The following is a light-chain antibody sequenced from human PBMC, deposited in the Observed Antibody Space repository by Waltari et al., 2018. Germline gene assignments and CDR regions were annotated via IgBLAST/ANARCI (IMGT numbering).Light chain of an antibody. CDR1: QDISGY. Sequence: AIRFTQPPSSLAASTGDRVTITCRASQDISGYLAWYQQKPGKAPNLLVYASSTSQTGVPSRFIGSGSGTAFTLTIDCLQSEDFATYYCQQYFVYPYTFGQGTKLEIK. CDR3: QQYFVYPYT. V-gene: IGKV1-8*01. CDR2: ASS. J-gene: IGKJ2*01.